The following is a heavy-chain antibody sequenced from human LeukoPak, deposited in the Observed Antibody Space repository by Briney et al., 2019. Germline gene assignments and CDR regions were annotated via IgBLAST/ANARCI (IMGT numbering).Heavy chain of an antibody. J-gene: IGHJ4*02. V-gene: IGHV3-23*01. CDR2: ISDSGVTA. Sequence: PGGFLRLSCAASGFTFSNYAMSWVRQAPGQGLDWVSAISDSGVTAYYADSVKGRFTISRDNSKSTLYLQMNSLRAEDTAVYYCANLNAPYWGNFDYWAREPWSPSPQ. CDR1: GFTFSNYA. CDR3: ANLNAPYWGNFDY. D-gene: IGHD3-16*01.